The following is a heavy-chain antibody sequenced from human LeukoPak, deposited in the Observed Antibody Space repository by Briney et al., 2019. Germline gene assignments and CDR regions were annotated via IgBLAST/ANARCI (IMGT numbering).Heavy chain of an antibody. CDR2: MSPNSGDT. D-gene: IGHD6-19*01. CDR1: GYTFTTHD. V-gene: IGHV1-8*01. CDR3: ARGGSLAVAPHQYYFDY. J-gene: IGHJ4*02. Sequence: ASVKVSCKASGYTFTTHDINWVRQATGQGLEWLGWMSPNSGDTGYAQNFQGRVTMTRDTSTSAVYMEVSSLRSEDTAVYYCARGGSLAVAPHQYYFDYWGQGTLVTVSS.